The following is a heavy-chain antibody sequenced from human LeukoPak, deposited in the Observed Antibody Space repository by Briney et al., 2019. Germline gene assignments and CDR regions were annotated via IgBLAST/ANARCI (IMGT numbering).Heavy chain of an antibody. CDR3: ANIVTSGTGTTGGDY. V-gene: IGHV1-46*01. Sequence: ASVKVSCKASGYTFTSYYMHWVRQAPGQGLEWMGIINPSGGSTSYAQKFQGRVTITADKSTSTAYMELSSLRSEDTAVYYCANIVTSGTGTTGGDYWGQGTLVTVSS. J-gene: IGHJ4*02. CDR1: GYTFTSYY. CDR2: INPSGGST. D-gene: IGHD1-7*01.